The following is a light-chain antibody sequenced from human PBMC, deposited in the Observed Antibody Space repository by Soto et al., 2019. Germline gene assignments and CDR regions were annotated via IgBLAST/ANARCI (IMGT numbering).Light chain of an antibody. V-gene: IGLV2-23*01. CDR1: SSDVGSYNL. Sequence: QSVLTQPASVSGSPGQSITISCTGTSSDVGSYNLVSWYQQHPGKAPKLMIYEGSKRPSGVSTRFSGSKSGNTASLTISGLQAEDEADYHCCSYAGTGTVVFGGGTKVTVL. CDR2: EGS. CDR3: CSYAGTGTVV. J-gene: IGLJ2*01.